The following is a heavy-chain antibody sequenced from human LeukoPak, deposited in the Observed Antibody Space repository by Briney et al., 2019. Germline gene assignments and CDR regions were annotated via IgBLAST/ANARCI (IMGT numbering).Heavy chain of an antibody. D-gene: IGHD3-10*01. J-gene: IGHJ6*02. CDR2: ISGSGGST. CDR1: GFTFSSYA. V-gene: IGHV3-23*01. Sequence: GGSLRLSCAASGFTFSSYAMSWVRQAPGKGLEWVSAISGSGGSTYYADSVKGRFTISRDNSKNTLYLQMNSLRAEDTAVYYCARVMDSYGSDYYYYGMDVWGQGTTVTVSS. CDR3: ARVMDSYGSDYYYYGMDV.